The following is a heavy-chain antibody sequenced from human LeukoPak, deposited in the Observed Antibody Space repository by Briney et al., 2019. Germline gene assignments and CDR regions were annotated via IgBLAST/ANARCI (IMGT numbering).Heavy chain of an antibody. Sequence: ASVKVSCKASGYTFTRYGISWVRQATGQGLEWMGWISAYKDNTNYAQKFQDRVIMTADTSTSTAYMDLRSLRSDDTAVYYCARDTSGYSSSWYALEPPMDYWGQGTLVTVSS. CDR3: ARDTSGYSSSWYALEPPMDY. J-gene: IGHJ4*02. D-gene: IGHD6-13*01. V-gene: IGHV1-18*01. CDR1: GYTFTRYG. CDR2: ISAYKDNT.